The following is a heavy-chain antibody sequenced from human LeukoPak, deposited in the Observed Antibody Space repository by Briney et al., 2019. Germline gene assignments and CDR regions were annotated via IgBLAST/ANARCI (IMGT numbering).Heavy chain of an antibody. J-gene: IGHJ5*02. CDR1: GGSFSGYY. Sequence: SETLSLTCAVYGGSFSGYYWSWIRQPPGKGLEWIGEINHSGSTNYNPSLKSRVTISVDTSKNQFSLKLSSVTAADTAVYYCARGPDWEVPERPPWFDPWGQGTLVTVSS. CDR3: ARGPDWEVPERPPWFDP. D-gene: IGHD1-14*01. CDR2: INHSGST. V-gene: IGHV4-34*01.